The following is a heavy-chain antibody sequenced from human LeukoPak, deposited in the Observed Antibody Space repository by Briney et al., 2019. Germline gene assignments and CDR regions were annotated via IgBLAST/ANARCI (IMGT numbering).Heavy chain of an antibody. CDR3: ARSSSGARGAFDI. V-gene: IGHV3-21*03. Sequence: PGGSLRLSCAASGFTFSSFAMSWVRRAPGKGLEWVSSISSSSSYIYYADSVKGRFTISRDNAKNSLYLQMNSLRAEDTAVYYCARSSSGARGAFDIWGQGTMVTVSS. CDR1: GFTFSSFA. D-gene: IGHD7-27*01. J-gene: IGHJ3*02. CDR2: ISSSSSYI.